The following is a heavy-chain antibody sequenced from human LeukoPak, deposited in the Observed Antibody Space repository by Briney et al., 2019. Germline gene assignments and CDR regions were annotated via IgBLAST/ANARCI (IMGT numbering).Heavy chain of an antibody. Sequence: SVKVSCKASGGTFSSYAISWVRQAPGQGLEWMGGIIPIFGTANYAQKFQGRVTITTDESTSTAYMELSSLRSEDTAVYYCARDLGCSSTSCPKPGRWLQFDYWGQGTLVTVSS. CDR3: ARDLGCSSTSCPKPGRWLQFDY. V-gene: IGHV1-69*05. CDR1: GGTFSSYA. J-gene: IGHJ4*02. CDR2: IIPIFGTA. D-gene: IGHD2-2*01.